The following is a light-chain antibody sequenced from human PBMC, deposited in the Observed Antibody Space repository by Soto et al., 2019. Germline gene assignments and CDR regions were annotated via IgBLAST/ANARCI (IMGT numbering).Light chain of an antibody. CDR1: QDISNY. CDR3: LQFHNLPN. CDR2: DAS. V-gene: IGKV1-33*01. Sequence: DIQMTQSPSSLSSSVGDRVTITCQASQDISNYLNWYQHKPGTPPHLLIYDASTLETGVPSRFSGSGSGTDFTFTISSLQPEDIATYYCLQFHNLPNFGGGTKVDIK. J-gene: IGKJ4*01.